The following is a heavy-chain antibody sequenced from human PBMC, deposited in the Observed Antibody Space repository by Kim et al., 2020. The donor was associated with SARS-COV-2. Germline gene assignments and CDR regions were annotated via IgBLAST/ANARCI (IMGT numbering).Heavy chain of an antibody. D-gene: IGHD3-10*01. CDR2: VVYDGYIM. J-gene: IGHJ4*02. Sequence: GGSLRLYCAASGITLSSYTMHWVRQAPGKGLEWVAAVVYDGYIMYNGDSVRGRFTVSRDNSKNTLYLQMNSLRTDDSAVYYCATEDLSTEYEFWGQGTLVTVSS. CDR3: ATEDLSTEYEF. V-gene: IGHV3-30-3*01. CDR1: GITLSSYT.